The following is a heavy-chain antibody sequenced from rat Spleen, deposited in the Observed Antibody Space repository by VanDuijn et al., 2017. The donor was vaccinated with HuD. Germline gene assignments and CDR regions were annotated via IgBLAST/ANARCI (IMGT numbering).Heavy chain of an antibody. CDR3: ARSEGTHYYLPFAD. V-gene: IGHV3-3*01. J-gene: IGHJ3*01. Sequence: EVQLQESGPGLVKPSQSLSLTCSVTGYSITSSYRWNWIRKFPGNKLEWMGYINSAGSTNYNPSLKSRISLTRDTSKKQFFLQVNSVTTEDTATYYCARSEGTHYYLPFADWGQGTLVTVSS. CDR1: GYSITSSYR. D-gene: IGHD1-12*02. CDR2: INSAGST.